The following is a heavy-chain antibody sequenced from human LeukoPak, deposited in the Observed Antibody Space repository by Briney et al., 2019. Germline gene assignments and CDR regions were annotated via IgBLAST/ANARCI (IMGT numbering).Heavy chain of an antibody. D-gene: IGHD3-3*01. Sequence: PGGSLRLSCAASGFTVSSNYMSWVRQAPGKGLEWVSVIYSGGSTYYADSVKGRFTISRDNSKNTLYLQMNSLRAEDTAVYYCARVTRVFGVVNLWDYYYMDVWGKGTTVTVSS. J-gene: IGHJ6*03. CDR2: IYSGGST. V-gene: IGHV3-66*02. CDR3: ARVTRVFGVVNLWDYYYMDV. CDR1: GFTVSSNY.